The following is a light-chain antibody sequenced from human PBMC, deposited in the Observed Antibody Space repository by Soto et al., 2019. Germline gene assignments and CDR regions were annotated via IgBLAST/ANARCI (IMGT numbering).Light chain of an antibody. CDR1: QTINNW. V-gene: IGKV1-5*01. CDR2: EAS. J-gene: IGKJ1*01. CDR3: QQYNFYWT. Sequence: DIQMTQSPSTLSASVGDRVTITCRASQTINNWLAWYQQKPGKAPKLLIYEASSLESGVPSRFIGSGSGTEFTLTISSLQPDDFATYYCQQYNFYWTFGQGTKVDIK.